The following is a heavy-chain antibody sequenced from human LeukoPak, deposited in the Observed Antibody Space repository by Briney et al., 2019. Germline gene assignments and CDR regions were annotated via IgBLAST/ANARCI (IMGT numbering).Heavy chain of an antibody. CDR1: GFTFSTYA. D-gene: IGHD4-17*01. CDR3: AAPNGDYPGGFDN. CDR2: ISGSHNTT. V-gene: IGHV3-23*01. J-gene: IGHJ4*02. Sequence: GGSLRLSCAASGFTFSTYAMSWVRQAPGRGLEWVSSISGSHNTTYSADSVKGRFTISRDNSRNTLYLQMNSLRVEATAYYYRAAPNGDYPGGFDNWGQGTLVTVSS.